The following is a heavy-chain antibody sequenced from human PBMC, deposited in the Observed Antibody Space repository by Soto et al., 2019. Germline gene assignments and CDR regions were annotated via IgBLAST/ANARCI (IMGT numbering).Heavy chain of an antibody. Sequence: QVQLVESGGGVVQSGRSLRLSCAASGFTFSTYAMHWVRQAPGKGLEWVAVISSDGSNKYYADSVKGRFTISRDNSKRTLYLQMTSQRPEVTAVYYCAGDDVPYEVWGYSFYYYGLDVWGQGTTVTVSS. CDR1: GFTFSTYA. CDR2: ISSDGSNK. J-gene: IGHJ6*02. V-gene: IGHV3-30-3*01. CDR3: AGDDVPYEVWGYSFYYYGLDV. D-gene: IGHD2-15*01.